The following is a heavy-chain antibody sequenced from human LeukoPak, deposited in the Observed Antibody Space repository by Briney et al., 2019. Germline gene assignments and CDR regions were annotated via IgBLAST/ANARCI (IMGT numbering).Heavy chain of an antibody. J-gene: IGHJ6*03. V-gene: IGHV4-59*08. CDR3: ARFLEWLSPASPRDV. Sequence: PSETLSLTCTVSGGSITNYYWSWIRQPPGKELEWIGYIYYSGNTNYNPSLGSRVTISVDTSKNQFSLKLSSVTAADTAVYYCARFLEWLSPASPRDVWGKGTTVTVSS. CDR2: IYYSGNT. CDR1: GGSITNYY. D-gene: IGHD3-3*01.